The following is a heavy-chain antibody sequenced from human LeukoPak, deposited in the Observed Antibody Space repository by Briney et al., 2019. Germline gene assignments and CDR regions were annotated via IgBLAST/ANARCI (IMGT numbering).Heavy chain of an antibody. CDR2: INHSGSA. D-gene: IGHD3-10*01. CDR1: GGSFSGYY. CDR3: ARGGDYYGSVYGMDD. Sequence: SETLSLTCAVYGGSFSGYYWSWIRQPPGKGLEWIGEINHSGSANYNPSLKSRVTISVDTSKNQFSLKLSSVTAADTAVYYCARGGDYYGSVYGMDDWGQGTTVTVSS. J-gene: IGHJ6*02. V-gene: IGHV4-34*01.